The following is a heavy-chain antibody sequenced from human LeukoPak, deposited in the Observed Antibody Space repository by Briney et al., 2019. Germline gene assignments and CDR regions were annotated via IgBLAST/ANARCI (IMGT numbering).Heavy chain of an antibody. J-gene: IGHJ6*02. Sequence: GSLRLSCAASGFTFSSYWMSWVRQAPGKGLGGVANIKQDGSEEFYVDSGKGRFTISRDNAENSLYLQMNSLRAEDTAVYYCETFWGSIESEWHRDGMDVWGQGTTVTVSS. V-gene: IGHV3-7*01. CDR1: GFTFSSYW. CDR2: IKQDGSEE. D-gene: IGHD3-16*01. CDR3: ETFWGSIESEWHRDGMDV.